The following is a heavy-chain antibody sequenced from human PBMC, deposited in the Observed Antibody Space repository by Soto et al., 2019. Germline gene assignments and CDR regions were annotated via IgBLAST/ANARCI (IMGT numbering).Heavy chain of an antibody. V-gene: IGHV1-69*13. Sequence: ASVKVSCKASGGTFSSYAISWVRQAPGQGLEWMGGIIPIFGTANYAQKFQGRVTITADESTSTAYMEMSSLRSEDTAVYYCARSAYYDILTGPFDYWGQGTLVTVSS. CDR3: ARSAYYDILTGPFDY. J-gene: IGHJ4*02. CDR1: GGTFSSYA. CDR2: IIPIFGTA. D-gene: IGHD3-9*01.